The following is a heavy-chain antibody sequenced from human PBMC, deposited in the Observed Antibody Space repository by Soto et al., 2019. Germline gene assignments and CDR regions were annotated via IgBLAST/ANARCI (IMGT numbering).Heavy chain of an antibody. CDR2: ISPRRGSA. CDR3: ARGGVREYSSSSPRRQGDY. J-gene: IGHJ4*02. D-gene: IGHD6-6*01. CDR1: GYTFTDYY. V-gene: IGHV1-46*01. Sequence: ASVKVSCKASGYTFTDYYIHWVRQAPGQGLEWMGIISPRRGSAGYAQKCQARVTMTRDTSTSTVYMELSSLRSEDTAVYYCARGGVREYSSSSPRRQGDYWGQGTLVTVAS.